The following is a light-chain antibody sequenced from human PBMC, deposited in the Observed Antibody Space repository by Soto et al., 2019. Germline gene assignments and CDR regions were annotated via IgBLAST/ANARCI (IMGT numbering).Light chain of an antibody. CDR3: QQYNSYSET. CDR1: QSISTW. J-gene: IGKJ1*01. Sequence: DIQMAPSPSTLSASVGDRVSITCRSSQSISTWLAWYQQRSGKAPKLLIYEASTLGSGVPSRFSGSGSGTEFTLTISSLQPDDFATDYCQQYNSYSETFGQGAKVDI. CDR2: EAS. V-gene: IGKV1-5*03.